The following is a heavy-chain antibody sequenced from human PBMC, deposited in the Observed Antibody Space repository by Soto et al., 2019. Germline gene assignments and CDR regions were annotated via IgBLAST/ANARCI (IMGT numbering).Heavy chain of an antibody. Sequence: PGEFLKISCKGSGYSFTSYWIGWVRQMPGKGLEWMGIIYPGDSDTRYSPSFQGQVTISADKSISTAYLELNSLISEDTAVYYCATPQDSDAGLDSGGKGPRVTVS. D-gene: IGHD2-2*01. CDR2: IYPGDSDT. J-gene: IGHJ4*02. CDR3: ATPQDSDAGLDS. CDR1: GYSFTSYW. V-gene: IGHV5-51*01.